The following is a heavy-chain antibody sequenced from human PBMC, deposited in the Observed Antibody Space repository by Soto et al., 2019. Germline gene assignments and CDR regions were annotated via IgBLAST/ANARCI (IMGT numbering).Heavy chain of an antibody. CDR1: GYTFTIYG. CDR2: ISAYNGHT. CDR3: ASADTLTGTTQYYFDY. V-gene: IGHV1-18*01. J-gene: IGHJ4*01. D-gene: IGHD1-20*01. Sequence: ASVKVSCKTFGYTFTIYGISWVRQAPGQGLEWMGWISAYNGHTNYAQKLQGRVTMTMDTSRNTALMELRGLRSDDTAVYYCASADTLTGTTQYYFDYWGQGTLVTVAS.